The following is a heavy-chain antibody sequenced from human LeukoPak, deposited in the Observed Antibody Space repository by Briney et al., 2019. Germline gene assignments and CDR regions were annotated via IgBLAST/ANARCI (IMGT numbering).Heavy chain of an antibody. V-gene: IGHV3-30-3*01. J-gene: IGHJ4*02. CDR1: GFTFSSYA. CDR3: ARTPGLRGVTPSDY. CDR2: ISYDGSNK. Sequence: PGRSLRLSCAASGFTFSSYAMHWVRQAPGKGLEWVAVISYDGSNKYYADSAKGRFTISRDNSKNTLYLQMNSLRAEDTAVYYCARTPGLRGVTPSDYWGQGTLVTVSS. D-gene: IGHD3-10*01.